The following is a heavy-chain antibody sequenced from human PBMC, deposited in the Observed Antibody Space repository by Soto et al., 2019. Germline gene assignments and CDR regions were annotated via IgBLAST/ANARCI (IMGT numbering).Heavy chain of an antibody. CDR2: IWYDGSDK. D-gene: IGHD6-13*01. CDR1: GFTFSSYG. V-gene: IGHV3-33*01. J-gene: IGHJ4*02. CDR3: ATDQGIY. Sequence: QVQLVESGGGVVQPGRSLRLSCAASGFTFSSYGMHWVRQAPGKGLEWVSVIWYDGSDKYYADSVTGRFTISRDNSKNTLYLQMNGLRAEDTAVYYCATDQGIYWGQGTLVTVSS.